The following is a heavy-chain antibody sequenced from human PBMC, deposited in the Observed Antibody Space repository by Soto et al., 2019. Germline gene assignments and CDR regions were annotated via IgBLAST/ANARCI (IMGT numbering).Heavy chain of an antibody. CDR1: GGTFSSYT. Sequence: GASVKVSCKASGGTFSSYTISWVRQAPGQGLEWMGRIIPILGIANYAQKFQGRVTITADKSTSTAYIELSSLRSEDTAVYYCASCAWSGGSTHEYYYGMDVWGQGTTVTVSS. J-gene: IGHJ6*02. CDR3: ASCAWSGGSTHEYYYGMDV. V-gene: IGHV1-69*02. CDR2: IIPILGIA. D-gene: IGHD2-15*01.